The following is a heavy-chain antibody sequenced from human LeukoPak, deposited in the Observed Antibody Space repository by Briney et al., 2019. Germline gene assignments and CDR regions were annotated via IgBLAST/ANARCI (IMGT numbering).Heavy chain of an antibody. D-gene: IGHD1-26*01. V-gene: IGHV4-4*02. CDR1: GGSISGTNW. Sequence: PSGTLSLTCGVSGGSISGTNWWSWIRQPPGKGLEWIGEINHSGSTNYNPSLKSRVTISVDTSKNQFSLKLSSVTAADTAVYYCARGEVGVTSSHYYYGMDVWGQGTTVTVSS. CDR2: INHSGST. J-gene: IGHJ6*02. CDR3: ARGEVGVTSSHYYYGMDV.